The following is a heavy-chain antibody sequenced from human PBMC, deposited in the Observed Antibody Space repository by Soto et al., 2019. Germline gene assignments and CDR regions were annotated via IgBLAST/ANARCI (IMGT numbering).Heavy chain of an antibody. J-gene: IGHJ4*02. Sequence: SETLSLTCAVSGYSISSSNWWGWIRQPPGKGLEWIGYIYYSGSTKYNPSLKSRVTMSVDTSKNQFSLKLSSVTAADTAVYYCARYVMYYDSSGPLGGYFDYWGQGTQVTVSS. D-gene: IGHD3-22*01. CDR3: ARYVMYYDSSGPLGGYFDY. CDR2: IYYSGST. CDR1: GYSISSSNW. V-gene: IGHV4-28*01.